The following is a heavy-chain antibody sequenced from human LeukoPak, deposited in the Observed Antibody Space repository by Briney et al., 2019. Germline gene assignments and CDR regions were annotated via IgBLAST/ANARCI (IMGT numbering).Heavy chain of an antibody. CDR2: IQYDGSNK. Sequence: GGSLRLSCAASGFTFSSYGMHWVRQAPGKGLEWVAFIQYDGSNKYYADSVKGRFTISRDNSKNTLYLQMNSLRAEDTAVYYCAKDRGIVATTLDYWGQGTLVTVSS. D-gene: IGHD5-12*01. J-gene: IGHJ4*02. CDR1: GFTFSSYG. CDR3: AKDRGIVATTLDY. V-gene: IGHV3-30*02.